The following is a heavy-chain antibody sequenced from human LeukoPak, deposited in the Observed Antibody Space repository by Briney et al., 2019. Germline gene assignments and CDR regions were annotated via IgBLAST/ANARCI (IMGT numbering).Heavy chain of an antibody. CDR1: GSSFTNYW. CDR2: IYPGDSDT. V-gene: IGHV5-51*01. D-gene: IGHD3-22*01. Sequence: PGESLQISCKGSGSSFTNYWIGWGRQLPGKGLEWMGTIYPGDSDTRYRPSFQGQVTISADKSISTAYLQWSSLKASDTAMYYCARLGVEAYDSSGYYYFDYWGQGALVTVSS. J-gene: IGHJ4*02. CDR3: ARLGVEAYDSSGYYYFDY.